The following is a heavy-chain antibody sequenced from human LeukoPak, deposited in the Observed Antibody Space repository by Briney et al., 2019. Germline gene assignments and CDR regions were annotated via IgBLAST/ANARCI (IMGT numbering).Heavy chain of an antibody. CDR2: ISSNGGST. V-gene: IGHV3-64D*09. J-gene: IGHJ5*02. CDR1: GFTFSSYA. CDR3: VKEGLQWLARGWFDP. Sequence: GGSLRLSCSASGFTFSSYAMHWVRQAPGKGLEYVSAISSNGGSTYYADSVKGRFTISRDNSKNTLYLQMSSLRAEDTAVYYCVKEGLQWLARGWFDPWGQGTLVTVSS. D-gene: IGHD6-19*01.